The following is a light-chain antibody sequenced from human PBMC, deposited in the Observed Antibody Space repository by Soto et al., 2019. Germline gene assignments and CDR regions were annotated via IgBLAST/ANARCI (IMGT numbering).Light chain of an antibody. V-gene: IGKV1-39*01. CDR3: QQSYSSSWT. CDR2: TAS. CDR1: QDIAIY. J-gene: IGKJ1*01. Sequence: IQLTQSPSSLSASVGDRVTITCRASQDIAIYLAWYQQKPGEAPNLLIYTASSLQTGVPSRFSGSGSGTDFTLTISSLQPEDFATYYCQQSYSSSWTFGQGTKVDIK.